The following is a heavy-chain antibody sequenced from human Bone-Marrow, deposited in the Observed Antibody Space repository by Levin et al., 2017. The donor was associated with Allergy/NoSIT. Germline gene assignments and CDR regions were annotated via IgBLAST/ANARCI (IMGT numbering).Heavy chain of an antibody. J-gene: IGHJ6*02. Sequence: PAASVKVSCKVSASTLSQLSIHWVRQAPGKGLEWMGGFDPESDETIYGQKFQGRVTMTVVTPAYTYYMELTSLTSEDTGVYYCAAFELPANYYALDVWGQGTTVTVSS. CDR3: AAFELPANYYALDV. CDR2: FDPESDET. CDR1: ASTLSQLS. V-gene: IGHV1-24*01. D-gene: IGHD4-23*01.